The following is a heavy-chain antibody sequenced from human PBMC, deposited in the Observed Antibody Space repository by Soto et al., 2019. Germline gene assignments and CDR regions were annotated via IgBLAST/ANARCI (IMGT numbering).Heavy chain of an antibody. V-gene: IGHV3-9*01. J-gene: IGHJ4*02. CDR2: ISWNSGSI. Sequence: GGSLRLSCAASGFTFDEYAMHWVRQAPGKDQEWVSGISWNSGSIGYADSVKGRFTISRDNAKNSLYLQMNSLRAEDTALYYCAKDVAPYGDYVFVRYFDYWGQGTLVTVSS. CDR3: AKDVAPYGDYVFVRYFDY. CDR1: GFTFDEYA. D-gene: IGHD4-17*01.